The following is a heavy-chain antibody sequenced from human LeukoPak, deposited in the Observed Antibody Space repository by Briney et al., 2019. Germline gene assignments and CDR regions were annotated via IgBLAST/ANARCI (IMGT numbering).Heavy chain of an antibody. Sequence: GGSLRLSCAASGFTFSSYAMHWVRQAPGKGLEWVAVISYDGSNKYYADSVKGRFTISRDNSKNTLYLQMNSLRAEDTAVYYCARGFIAAAGIAEYFDYWGQGTLVTVSS. D-gene: IGHD6-13*01. CDR2: ISYDGSNK. CDR1: GFTFSSYA. J-gene: IGHJ4*02. V-gene: IGHV3-30*04. CDR3: ARGFIAAAGIAEYFDY.